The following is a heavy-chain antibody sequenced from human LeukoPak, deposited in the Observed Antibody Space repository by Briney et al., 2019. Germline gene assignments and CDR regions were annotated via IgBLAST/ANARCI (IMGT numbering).Heavy chain of an antibody. J-gene: IGHJ4*02. D-gene: IGHD5-12*01. CDR3: AKGAYDYIEIAYFDY. CDR1: GFSFDNYA. V-gene: IGHV3-23*01. Sequence: GGSLRLSCVASGFSFDNYAMNWVHQAPGKGLEWVSLIIGSSGSTFYADSVKGRFTISRDKSKNTLYLQMNSLRAEDTAVYYCAKGAYDYIEIAYFDYWGQGSLVTVSS. CDR2: IIGSSGST.